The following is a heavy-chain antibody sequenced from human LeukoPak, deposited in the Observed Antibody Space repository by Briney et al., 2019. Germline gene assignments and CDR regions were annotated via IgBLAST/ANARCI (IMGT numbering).Heavy chain of an antibody. CDR1: GFTFSSYD. CDR2: IWYDGSNK. Sequence: GGSLRLSCAASGFTFSSYDMHWVRQAPGKGLEWVAVIWYDGSNKYYADSVKGRFTISRDNSKNTLYLQMNSLRAEDTAVYYCAKDGPPYSSGWPYFDYWGQGTLVTVSS. D-gene: IGHD6-19*01. J-gene: IGHJ4*02. V-gene: IGHV3-33*06. CDR3: AKDGPPYSSGWPYFDY.